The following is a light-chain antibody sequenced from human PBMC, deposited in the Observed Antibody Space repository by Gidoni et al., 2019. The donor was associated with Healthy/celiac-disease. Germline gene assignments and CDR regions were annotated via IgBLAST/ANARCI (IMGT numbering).Light chain of an antibody. J-gene: IGKJ5*01. CDR1: QSVSSY. V-gene: IGKV3-11*01. Sequence: ELVLTQSPATLSLSPGERATLSCRASQSVSSYLAWYQQKPGQAPRLLIYDASNRATGIPARFRGSGAGTDFTLTISSLEPEDFAVYYCQQRSNWPSTFGQGTRLEIK. CDR2: DAS. CDR3: QQRSNWPST.